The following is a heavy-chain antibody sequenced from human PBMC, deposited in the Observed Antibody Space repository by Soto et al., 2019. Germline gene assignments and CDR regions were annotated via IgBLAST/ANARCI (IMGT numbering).Heavy chain of an antibody. CDR2: MSPNSDDT. V-gene: IGHV1-8*01. Sequence: QVQLVQSGAEVKKPGASVKVSCKASGYNFTSYDINWVRQATGQGLEWMGWMSPNSDDTGYAQNFQGRVTMTRDSSRGTADMEMRSLRSEATAVYYCARGRGEDDFWGGYQKEGFDIWGQGIMVTGSS. CDR3: ARGRGEDDFWGGYQKEGFDI. D-gene: IGHD3-3*01. CDR1: GYNFTSYD. J-gene: IGHJ3*02.